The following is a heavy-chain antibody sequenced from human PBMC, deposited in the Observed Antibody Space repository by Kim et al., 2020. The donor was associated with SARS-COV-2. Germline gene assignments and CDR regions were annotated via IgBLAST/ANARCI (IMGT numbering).Heavy chain of an antibody. Sequence: SETLSLTCTVSGGSISSSSYYWGWIRQPPGKGLEWIGSIYYSGSTYYNPSLKSRVTISVDTSKNQFSLKLSSVTAADTAVYYCARHGNPRRQYDYFWGSYLLDAFDIWGQGTMVTVSS. CDR1: GGSISSSSYY. CDR3: ARHGNPRRQYDYFWGSYLLDAFDI. V-gene: IGHV4-39*01. CDR2: IYYSGST. D-gene: IGHD3-16*02. J-gene: IGHJ3*02.